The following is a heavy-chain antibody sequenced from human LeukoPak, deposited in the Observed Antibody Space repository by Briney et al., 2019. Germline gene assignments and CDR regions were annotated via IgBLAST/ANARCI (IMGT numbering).Heavy chain of an antibody. Sequence: GGSLRLSCAASEFTFSSYSMNWVRQAPGKGLEWVSYITNSGNSKSYADSVKGRFTISRDNAKNSLFLQMNSLRVEDTAVYYCARSRRGSGYYFGLDVWGRGTTVTVSS. CDR2: ITNSGNSK. D-gene: IGHD2-15*01. V-gene: IGHV3-48*01. J-gene: IGHJ6*02. CDR1: EFTFSSYS. CDR3: ARSRRGSGYYFGLDV.